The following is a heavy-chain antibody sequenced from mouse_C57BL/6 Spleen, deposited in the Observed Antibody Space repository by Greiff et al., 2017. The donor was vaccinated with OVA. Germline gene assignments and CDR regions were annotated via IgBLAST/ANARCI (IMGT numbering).Heavy chain of an antibody. CDR1: GYTFTSYW. V-gene: IGHV1-59*01. J-gene: IGHJ4*01. CDR2: IDPSDSYT. Sequence: VQLQQPGAELVRPGPSVKLSCKASGYTFTSYWMHWVKQRPGQGLEWIGVIDPSDSYTNYNQKFKGKATLTVDTSSSTAYMQLSSLTSEDSAVYYCARGYYGSSPYYAMDYWGQGTSVTVSS. D-gene: IGHD1-1*01. CDR3: ARGYYGSSPYYAMDY.